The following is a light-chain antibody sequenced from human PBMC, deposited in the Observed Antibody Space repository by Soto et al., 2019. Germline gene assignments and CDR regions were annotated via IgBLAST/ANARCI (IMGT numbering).Light chain of an antibody. Sequence: QSALTQPPSASGSPGQSVTISCTGTSSDVGGYNYVSWYQQHPGKAPKVLIYDVNKRPSGVPDRFSGSKSGNTASLTVSGLQAEDEADYYCISHAGSNNPCVFGPGTKVTVL. CDR3: ISHAGSNNPCV. V-gene: IGLV2-8*01. CDR2: DVN. J-gene: IGLJ1*01. CDR1: SSDVGGYNY.